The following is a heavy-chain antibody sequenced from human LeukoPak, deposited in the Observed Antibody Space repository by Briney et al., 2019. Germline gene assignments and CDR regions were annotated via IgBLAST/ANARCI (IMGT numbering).Heavy chain of an antibody. CDR3: ARENESGSSWYGGYYGMDV. CDR2: ISYDGSNK. CDR1: GFTFSSYA. V-gene: IGHV3-30-3*01. Sequence: PGRSLRLSCAASGFTFSSYAMHWVRQAPGKGLEWVAVISYDGSNKYYADSVKGRFTISRDNSKNTLYLQMNSLRAEDTAVYYCARENESGSSWYGGYYGMDVWGQGTTVTVSS. D-gene: IGHD6-13*01. J-gene: IGHJ6*02.